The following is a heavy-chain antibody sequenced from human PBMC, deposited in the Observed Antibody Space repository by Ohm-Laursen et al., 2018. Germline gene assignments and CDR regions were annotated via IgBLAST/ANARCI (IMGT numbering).Heavy chain of an antibody. CDR2: ISYDGSNK. J-gene: IGHJ4*02. V-gene: IGHV3-30*18. Sequence: SLRLSCAAPGFTLSTYWMSWVRQAPGKGLEWVTIISYDGSNKYYADSVKGRFSISRDNSKNTLDLQMNSLRAEDTAVYYCAKGPFIAVAGSNYFFDYWGQGTLVTVSS. D-gene: IGHD6-19*01. CDR1: GFTLSTYW. CDR3: AKGPFIAVAGSNYFFDY.